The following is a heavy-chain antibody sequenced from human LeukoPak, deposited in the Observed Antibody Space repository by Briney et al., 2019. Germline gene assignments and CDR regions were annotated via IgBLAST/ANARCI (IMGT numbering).Heavy chain of an antibody. CDR3: ARREFGRAVAGVSTFDY. V-gene: IGHV1-18*01. CDR2: ISAYNGNT. Sequence: GASVKVSCKASGYTFTSYGISWVRQAPGQGLEWMGWISAYNGNTNYAQKLQGRVTMTTDTSTSTAYMELRSLRSDDTAVYYCARREFGRAVAGVSTFDYWGQGTLVTVSS. J-gene: IGHJ4*02. D-gene: IGHD6-19*01. CDR1: GYTFTSYG.